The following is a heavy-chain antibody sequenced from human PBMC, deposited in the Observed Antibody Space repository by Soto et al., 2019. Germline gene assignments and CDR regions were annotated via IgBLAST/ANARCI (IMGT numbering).Heavy chain of an antibody. Sequence: EVQLLESGGGLVQPGGSLRLSCAASGFTFSSYAMRWVRQAPGKGLEWVPAVSGSGGSTYYADSVKGRFTISRDNSKNTLYLQMNSLRAEDTAVYYCARRGPGTYFDYWGQGTLVTVSS. CDR2: VSGSGGST. D-gene: IGHD6-13*01. CDR3: ARRGPGTYFDY. CDR1: GFTFSSYA. J-gene: IGHJ4*02. V-gene: IGHV3-23*01.